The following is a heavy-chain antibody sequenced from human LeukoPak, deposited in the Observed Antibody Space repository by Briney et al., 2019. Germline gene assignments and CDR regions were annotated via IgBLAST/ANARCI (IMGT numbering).Heavy chain of an antibody. CDR1: GFTFSSYC. Sequence: GRSLRLSCAASGFTFSSYCMHWVRQAPGKGLEWVAVISYDGSNKYYADSEKDRFTISRDNSKNMLYLKMNSLRAEDTAVYYCATDLIYYGNSGYNVHYVDYWGQGTLVTVSS. D-gene: IGHD3-22*01. V-gene: IGHV3-30*03. CDR3: ATDLIYYGNSGYNVHYVDY. J-gene: IGHJ4*02. CDR2: ISYDGSNK.